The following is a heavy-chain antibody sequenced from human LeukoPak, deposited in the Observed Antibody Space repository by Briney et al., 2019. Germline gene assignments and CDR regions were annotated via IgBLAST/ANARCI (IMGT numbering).Heavy chain of an antibody. J-gene: IGHJ3*02. CDR3: ARHRSSWYHAFDI. Sequence: SETLSLTCTVSGGSISSGSYYWSWIRQPAGKGLEWIGRIYTSGSTNYNPSLKSRVTISVDTSKNQFSLKLSSVTAADTAVCYCARHRSSWYHAFDIWGQGTMVTVSS. CDR2: IYTSGST. CDR1: GGSISSGSYY. D-gene: IGHD6-13*01. V-gene: IGHV4-61*02.